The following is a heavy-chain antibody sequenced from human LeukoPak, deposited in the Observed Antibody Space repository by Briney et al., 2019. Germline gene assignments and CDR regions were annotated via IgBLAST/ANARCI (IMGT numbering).Heavy chain of an antibody. CDR1: GFTFSSYG. D-gene: IGHD3-3*01. CDR3: ARDHLYYYDFDGMDV. Sequence: GGSLTLSCAASGFTFSSYGMHWVRQAPGKGLEWVAVIWYDGSNKYYADSVKGRFTISRDNSKNTLYLQMNSLRAEDTAVYYCARDHLYYYDFDGMDVWGQGTTVTVSS. CDR2: IWYDGSNK. J-gene: IGHJ6*02. V-gene: IGHV3-33*01.